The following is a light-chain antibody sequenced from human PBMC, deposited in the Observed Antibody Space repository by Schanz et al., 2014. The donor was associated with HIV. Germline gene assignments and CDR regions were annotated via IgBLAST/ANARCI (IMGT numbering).Light chain of an antibody. Sequence: QSVLTQPPSVSAAPGQKVTISCSGSTSNIGNNYVSWYQQLPGTAPKLLIYDNDKRPSGIPDRFSGSKSATSAILAITGLQAEDEADYYCQSYDSSLSGSVVFGGGTKLTVL. CDR3: QSYDSSLSGSVV. CDR1: TSNIGNNY. J-gene: IGLJ2*01. V-gene: IGLV1-51*01. CDR2: DND.